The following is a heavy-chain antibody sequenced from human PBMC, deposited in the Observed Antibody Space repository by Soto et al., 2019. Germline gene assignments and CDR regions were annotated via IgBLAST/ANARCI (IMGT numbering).Heavy chain of an antibody. Sequence: SETLSLTCTVSGGSISSYYWSWIRQPPGKGLEWIGYIYYSGSTNYNPSLKSQVTISVDTSKNQFSLKLSSVTAADTAVYYCARLVWSYGTWFDPWGQGTLVTVSS. CDR3: ARLVWSYGTWFDP. J-gene: IGHJ5*02. V-gene: IGHV4-59*08. CDR1: GGSISSYY. D-gene: IGHD5-18*01. CDR2: IYYSGST.